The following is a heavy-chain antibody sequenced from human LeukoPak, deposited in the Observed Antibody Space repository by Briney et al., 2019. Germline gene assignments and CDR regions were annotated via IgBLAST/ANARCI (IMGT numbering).Heavy chain of an antibody. D-gene: IGHD6-13*01. CDR3: AREKKIAAAGIYYYMDV. V-gene: IGHV3-48*01. CDR2: ISSSSSTI. CDR1: GFTFSSYS. J-gene: IGHJ6*03. Sequence: PGGSLRLSCAASGFTFSSYSMNWVRQAPGKGLEWVSYISSSSSTIYYADSVKGRFTISSDNSKNSLYLQMNSLRAEDTAVYYCAREKKIAAAGIYYYMDVWGKGATVTVSS.